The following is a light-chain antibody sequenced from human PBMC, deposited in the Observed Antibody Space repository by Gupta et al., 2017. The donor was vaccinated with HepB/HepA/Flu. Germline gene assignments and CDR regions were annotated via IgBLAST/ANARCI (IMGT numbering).Light chain of an antibody. Sequence: DVVLTQSPLSLPVTLGQPASISCRSSQSLVFSDGNTFLHWFQQRPGQPQRRILDQGSKRDSGDTVRFSGSGSGNDFTLRSSRGEAEDVAIYYCELGTHLSTFGGGTKVEIK. CDR2: QGS. V-gene: IGKV2-30*01. J-gene: IGKJ4*01. CDR1: QSLVFSDGNTF. CDR3: ELGTHLST.